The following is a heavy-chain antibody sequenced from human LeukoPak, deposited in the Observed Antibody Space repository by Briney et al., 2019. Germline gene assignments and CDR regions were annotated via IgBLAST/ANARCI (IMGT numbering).Heavy chain of an antibody. CDR2: INHSGST. J-gene: IGHJ3*02. CDR3: ARREYYGSGSYYNMYAFDI. D-gene: IGHD3-10*01. V-gene: IGHV4-34*01. CDR1: GFTFSSYA. Sequence: GSLRLSCAASGFTFSSYAMSWVRQAPGKGLEWIGEINHSGSTNYNPSLKSRVTISVDTSKNQFSLKLSSVTAADTAVYYCARREYYGSGSYYNMYAFDIWGQGTMVTVSS.